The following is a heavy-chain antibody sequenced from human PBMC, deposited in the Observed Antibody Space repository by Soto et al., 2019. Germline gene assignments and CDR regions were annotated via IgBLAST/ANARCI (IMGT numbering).Heavy chain of an antibody. CDR1: GLTFSSHD. Sequence: GGSLRLSCTASGLTFSSHDMSWVRQAPGKGLEWVSGMSGSGATTYYANSVKGRFTVSRDNAKNTLYLQINSPRAEDTALYYWGTKGGSVYYAIDHWGQGTQVTVSS. CDR3: GTKGGSVYYAIDH. D-gene: IGHD3-22*01. V-gene: IGHV3-23*01. CDR2: MSGSGATT. J-gene: IGHJ4*02.